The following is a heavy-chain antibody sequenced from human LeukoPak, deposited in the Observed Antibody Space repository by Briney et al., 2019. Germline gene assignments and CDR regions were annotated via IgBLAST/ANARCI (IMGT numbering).Heavy chain of an antibody. CDR1: GYTFTSYY. V-gene: IGHV1-46*01. CDR2: INPSGGST. Sequence: ASVKVSCKASGYTFTSYYMHWVRQAPGQGLEWMGIINPSGGSTSYAQKFQGRVTMTRDTSTSTVYMELSSLRSEDTAVYYCARAGSYYDSSGYYYAFMNFDYWGQGTLVTVSS. J-gene: IGHJ4*02. CDR3: ARAGSYYDSSGYYYAFMNFDY. D-gene: IGHD3-22*01.